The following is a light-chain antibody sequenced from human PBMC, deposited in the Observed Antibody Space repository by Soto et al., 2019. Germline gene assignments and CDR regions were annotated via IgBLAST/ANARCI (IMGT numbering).Light chain of an antibody. V-gene: IGKV3-11*01. Sequence: EIAMTQSPGTLSVSPGERATLSCRASRGISSYLAWYQQKPGQAPRLLIYDASNRATGIPARFSGSGSGTDFTLTISSLEPEDFAVYYCQQRSNWPPLTFGGGTKVDI. CDR3: QQRSNWPPLT. J-gene: IGKJ4*01. CDR2: DAS. CDR1: RGISSY.